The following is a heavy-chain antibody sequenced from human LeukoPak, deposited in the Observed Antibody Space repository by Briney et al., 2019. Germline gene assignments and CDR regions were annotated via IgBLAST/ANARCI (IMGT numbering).Heavy chain of an antibody. Sequence: TSETLSLTCTVSGGSISSSSYYWGWIRQPPGKGLEWIGSIYYSGSTYYNPSLKSRVTISVDTSKNQFSLKLSSVTAADTAVYYCASSIVGAMISIDYWGQGTLVTVSS. V-gene: IGHV4-39*01. D-gene: IGHD1-26*01. J-gene: IGHJ4*02. CDR1: GGSISSSSYY. CDR3: ASSIVGAMISIDY. CDR2: IYYSGST.